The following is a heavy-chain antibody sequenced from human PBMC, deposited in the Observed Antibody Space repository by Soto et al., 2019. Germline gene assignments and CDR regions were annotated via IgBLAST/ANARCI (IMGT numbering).Heavy chain of an antibody. V-gene: IGHV3-23*01. D-gene: IGHD5-12*01. CDR1: GCNFGDYG. Sequence: ASGCNFGDYGGRWVRKAPGKGLEWVSAISYSGVSTYYADSVKGRFTISRDSSENTLSLQMNSLRVDDTAVYYCARPSGYSDHDLDYWGQAPLVTRSS. J-gene: IGHJ4*02. CDR2: ISYSGVST. CDR3: ARPSGYSDHDLDY.